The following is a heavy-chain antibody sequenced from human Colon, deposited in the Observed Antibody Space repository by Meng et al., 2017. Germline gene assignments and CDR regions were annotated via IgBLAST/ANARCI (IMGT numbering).Heavy chain of an antibody. CDR1: GLSIGTTGDY. D-gene: IGHD2-8*02. CDR3: ARADCTAGICYQFDN. Sequence: QGSGPGLVKPSQTLSLPCNFSGLSIGTTGDYWTWIRQRPGKGLEWIGKIFYTGSAHYNPSLKTRAAMSVDRSKNQFSLKLNSVTAADTAVYYCARADCTAGICYQFDNWGQGTLVTVSS. V-gene: IGHV4-31*03. J-gene: IGHJ4*02. CDR2: IFYTGSA.